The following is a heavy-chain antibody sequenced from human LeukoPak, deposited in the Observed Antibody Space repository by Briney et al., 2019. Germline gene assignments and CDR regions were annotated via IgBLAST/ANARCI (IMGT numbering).Heavy chain of an antibody. CDR2: INPSGGST. D-gene: IGHD3-10*01. CDR1: GYTFTSYY. J-gene: IGHJ3*02. Sequence: ASVKVSCKASGYTFTSYYVHWVRQAPGQGLEWMGMINPSGGSTNNAQKFQGRITMTRDMSTSTVYMELSSLRSEDTAVYYCARVPAPYYYGFSSKTTYGAFDIWGQGTMVTVSS. CDR3: ARVPAPYYYGFSSKTTYGAFDI. V-gene: IGHV1-46*01.